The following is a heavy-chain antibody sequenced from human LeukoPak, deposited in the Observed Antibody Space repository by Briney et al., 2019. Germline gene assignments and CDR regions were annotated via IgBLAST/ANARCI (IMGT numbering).Heavy chain of an antibody. CDR3: AKPYSTNLYYFDY. V-gene: IGHV3-23*01. J-gene: IGHJ4*02. D-gene: IGHD6-13*01. CDR1: GLTFSTSA. CDR2: MSPGGSST. Sequence: GGSLRLSCAASGLTFSTSAMSWVRQAPGKGLEWLSAMSPGGSSTYYADSVKGRFTISRDNSRDTLYLQMNSLRAEDTAVYYCAKPYSTNLYYFDYWGQGTLVTVSS.